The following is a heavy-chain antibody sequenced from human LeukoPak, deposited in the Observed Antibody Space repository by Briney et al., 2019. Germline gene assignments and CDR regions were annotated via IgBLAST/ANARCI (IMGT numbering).Heavy chain of an antibody. D-gene: IGHD6-19*01. CDR2: ISGSGGST. CDR3: AKGEVAVAGHST. Sequence: GGSLRLSCATSGFTFSSYAMSWVRQAPGKGLEWVSAISGSGGSTYYADSVKGRFTISRDNSKSTLYLQMNSLRAEDTAVYYCAKGEVAVAGHSTGGQGTLVTVSS. CDR1: GFTFSSYA. J-gene: IGHJ4*02. V-gene: IGHV3-23*01.